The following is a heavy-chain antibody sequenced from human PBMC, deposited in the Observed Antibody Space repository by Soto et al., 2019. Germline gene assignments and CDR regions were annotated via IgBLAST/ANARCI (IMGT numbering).Heavy chain of an antibody. D-gene: IGHD4-17*01. CDR2: ISHDGSNK. Sequence: QVQLVESGGGVVQPGRSLRLCCAASGFTFSSYGMHWVRQAPGNGLEWVAVISHDGSNKYYADSVKGRFTISRDNSKNTLYLQMNSLRAEDTAVYYCAKEIHRTNNYGDYCFYYGMDVWGQGTTVTVSS. CDR3: AKEIHRTNNYGDYCFYYGMDV. J-gene: IGHJ6*02. CDR1: GFTFSSYG. V-gene: IGHV3-30*18.